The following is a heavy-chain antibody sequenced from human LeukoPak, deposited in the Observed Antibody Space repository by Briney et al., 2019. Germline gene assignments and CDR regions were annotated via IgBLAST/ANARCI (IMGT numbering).Heavy chain of an antibody. CDR2: IYYSGST. CDR1: GGSISSYY. Sequence: SETLSLTCTVSGGSISSYYWSWIRQPPGKGLEWIGYIYYSGSTNYNPSLKSRVTISVDTSKNQFSLKLSSVTAADTAVYYCARDSVDIVATDNDAFDIWGQGTMVTVFS. V-gene: IGHV4-59*01. D-gene: IGHD5-12*01. J-gene: IGHJ3*02. CDR3: ARDSVDIVATDNDAFDI.